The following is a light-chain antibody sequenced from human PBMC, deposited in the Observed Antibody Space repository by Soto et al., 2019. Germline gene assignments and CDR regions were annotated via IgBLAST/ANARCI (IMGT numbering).Light chain of an antibody. Sequence: QSVLTQPPSASGSPGQSVTISCTGTSSDVGGYNYVSWYQQHPGKAPKLMIYEVSKRPSGFTDRFSGSKSGNTASLTVSGLQAEDEADYYCSSYAGSNTVVFGGGTKLTVL. CDR1: SSDVGGYNY. J-gene: IGLJ2*01. CDR2: EVS. V-gene: IGLV2-8*01. CDR3: SSYAGSNTVV.